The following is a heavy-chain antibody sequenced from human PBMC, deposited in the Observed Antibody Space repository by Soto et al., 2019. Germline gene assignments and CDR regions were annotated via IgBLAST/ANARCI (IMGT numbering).Heavy chain of an antibody. J-gene: IGHJ4*02. Sequence: GSLRLSCAASGFTFSSYAMSWVRQAPGKGLEWVSAISGSGGSTYYADPVKGRFTISRDNSKNTLYLQMNSLRAEDTAVYYCAKDPDCSGGSCYGYWGQGTLVTVPS. V-gene: IGHV3-23*01. CDR3: AKDPDCSGGSCYGY. CDR1: GFTFSSYA. D-gene: IGHD2-15*01. CDR2: ISGSGGST.